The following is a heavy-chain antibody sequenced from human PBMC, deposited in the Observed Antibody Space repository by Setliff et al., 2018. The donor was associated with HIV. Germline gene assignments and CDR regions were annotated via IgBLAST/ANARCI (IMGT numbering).Heavy chain of an antibody. CDR1: GGTFNTYA. J-gene: IGHJ3*02. CDR3: ARGPPYFGSGSRPVAFDI. CDR2: IIPLFPTS. V-gene: IGHV1-69*13. D-gene: IGHD3-10*01. Sequence: SVKVSCKASGGTFNTYAISWVRQAPGQGLEWMGGIIPLFPTSTYAQKFQGRVTMTADESTSTTYMDLNNLRAEDTAVYYCARGPPYFGSGSRPVAFDIWGQGTRVTVS.